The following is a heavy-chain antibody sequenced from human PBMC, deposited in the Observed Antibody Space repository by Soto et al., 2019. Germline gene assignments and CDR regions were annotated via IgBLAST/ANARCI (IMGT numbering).Heavy chain of an antibody. Sequence: GGSLRLSCVASGFTFSNYWMSWVRQAPGKGLEWVANIKHDESEKFYVNSVKGRFTISRDNAKNSLYLEMNSLRAEDTAVYYCAREVRGTDYWGQGTLVTVSS. CDR1: GFTFSNYW. CDR3: AREVRGTDY. J-gene: IGHJ4*02. CDR2: IKHDESEK. D-gene: IGHD3-16*01. V-gene: IGHV3-7*01.